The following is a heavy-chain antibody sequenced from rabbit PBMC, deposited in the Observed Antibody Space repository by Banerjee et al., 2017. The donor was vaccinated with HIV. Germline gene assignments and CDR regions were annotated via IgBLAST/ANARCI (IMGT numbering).Heavy chain of an antibody. CDR1: GFTLSTYW. Sequence: QSLEESGGDLVKPGASLTLTCTASGFTLSTYWMCWVRQAPGKGLELIACIYTDNGSTWYANWAKGRSTISKTSSTTVTLQMTSLTAADTATYFCARGDSGGGDGFNLWGPGTLVTIS. CDR2: IYTDNGST. V-gene: IGHV1S40*01. D-gene: IGHD1-1*01. J-gene: IGHJ4*01. CDR3: ARGDSGGGDGFNL.